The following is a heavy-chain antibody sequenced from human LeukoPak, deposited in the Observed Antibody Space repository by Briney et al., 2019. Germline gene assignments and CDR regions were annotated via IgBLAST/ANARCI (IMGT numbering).Heavy chain of an antibody. V-gene: IGHV3-23*01. CDR2: ISGSGGST. CDR1: GFTFSSYD. D-gene: IGHD5-24*01. CDR3: AKDSPGRDGYNDFDY. J-gene: IGHJ4*02. Sequence: GGSLRLSCAASGFTFSSYDMSWVRQAPGKGLEWVSAISGSGGSTYYADSVKGRFTISRDNSKNTLYLQMNSLRAEDTAVYYCAKDSPGRDGYNDFDYWGQGTLVTVSS.